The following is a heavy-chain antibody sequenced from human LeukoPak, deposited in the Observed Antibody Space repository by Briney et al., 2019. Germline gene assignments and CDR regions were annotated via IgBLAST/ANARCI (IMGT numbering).Heavy chain of an antibody. Sequence: PGGSLRLSCEASGFTFSSYWMHWVRQAPGKGLVWVSRINSDGSSTSYADSVKGRFTISRDNAKNTLYLQMNSLRAEDTAVYYCARVMGDYGDSDYWGQGTLVTVSS. CDR1: GFTFSSYW. D-gene: IGHD4-17*01. CDR3: ARVMGDYGDSDY. CDR2: INSDGSST. J-gene: IGHJ4*02. V-gene: IGHV3-74*01.